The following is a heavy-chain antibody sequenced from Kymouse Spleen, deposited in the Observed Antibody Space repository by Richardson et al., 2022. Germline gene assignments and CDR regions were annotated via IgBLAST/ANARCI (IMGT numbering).Heavy chain of an antibody. Sequence: QVQLVQSGAEVKKPGSSVKVSCKASGGTFSSYAISWVRQAPGQGLEWMGGIIPIFGTANYAQKFQGRVTITTDESTSTAYMELSSLRSEDTAVYYCARDIVVVPAAGGWFDPWGQGTLVTVSS. CDR2: IIPIFGTA. D-gene: IGHD2-2*02. CDR1: GGTFSSYA. V-gene: IGHV1-69*05. CDR3: ARDIVVVPAAGGWFDP. J-gene: IGHJ5*02.